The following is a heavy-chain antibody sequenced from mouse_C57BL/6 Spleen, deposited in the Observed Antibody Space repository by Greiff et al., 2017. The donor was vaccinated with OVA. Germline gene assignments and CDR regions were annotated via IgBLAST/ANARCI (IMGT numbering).Heavy chain of an antibody. J-gene: IGHJ2*01. Sequence: EVHLVESGGGLVKPGGSLKLSCAASGFTFSSYAMSWVRQTPEKRLEWVATISDGGSYTYYPDNVKGRFTISRDNAKNNLYLQMSHLKSEDTAMYYCARDKGRELRYYFDYWGQGTTLTVSS. CDR3: ARDKGRELRYYFDY. D-gene: IGHD1-3*01. CDR1: GFTFSSYA. CDR2: ISDGGSYT. V-gene: IGHV5-4*01.